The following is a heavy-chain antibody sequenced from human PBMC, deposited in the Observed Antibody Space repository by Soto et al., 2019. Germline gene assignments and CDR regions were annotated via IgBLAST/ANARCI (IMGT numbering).Heavy chain of an antibody. CDR2: IHYSGST. CDR1: GGSISGYY. D-gene: IGHD2-2*01. J-gene: IGHJ4*02. CDR3: ASLGYCISTSCYAEVADY. Sequence: SSETLSLTCTVSGGSISGYYWSWIRQSPGKGLEWIGYIHYSGSTNYNPSLKSRVTISVDTSKNQFSLKLSSVTAADTAVYYCASLGYCISTSCYAEVADYWGQGTLVTVSS. V-gene: IGHV4-59*08.